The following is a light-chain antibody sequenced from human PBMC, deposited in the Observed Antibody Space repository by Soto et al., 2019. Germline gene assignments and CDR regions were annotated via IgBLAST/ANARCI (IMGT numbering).Light chain of an antibody. CDR2: KAS. Sequence: DIQMTQSPSTLSASVGDRVSITCRASQSINSWLAWYQQKPGKAPKLLIYKASGLESGVPSRFSGSGSGTEFTLTISSLQPDDFATYYCQQYNSYSWTFGQGTKLEIK. CDR1: QSINSW. CDR3: QQYNSYSWT. J-gene: IGKJ1*01. V-gene: IGKV1-5*03.